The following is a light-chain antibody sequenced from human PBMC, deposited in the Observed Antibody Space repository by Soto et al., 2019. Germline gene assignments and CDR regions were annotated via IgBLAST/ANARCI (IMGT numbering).Light chain of an antibody. CDR1: QSITSNY. Sequence: EIGLTQSPGTLSLSPGERATISCRASQSITSNYLAWYQQKPGQAPRLLIYGASNRATGIPDRFSGSGSGTDVTLTISRLEPEDFAVYYCHQYGSSPATFGQGTKVEIK. CDR3: HQYGSSPAT. V-gene: IGKV3-20*01. J-gene: IGKJ1*01. CDR2: GAS.